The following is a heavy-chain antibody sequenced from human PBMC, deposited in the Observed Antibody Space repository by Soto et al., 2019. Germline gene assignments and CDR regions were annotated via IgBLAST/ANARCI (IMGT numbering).Heavy chain of an antibody. V-gene: IGHV1-3*01. CDR2: ITAGNGNT. J-gene: IGHJ6*03. D-gene: IGHD5-12*01. Sequence: QVQLVQSGAEVKKPGASVKVSCKASGYTFTSYAMHCVRQAPGQRLEWMGCITAGNGNTKYSQKFLGRANVTRDTSASTDHMDLCRLRSKDTPVYYCTRELADRIVETISNRYSYCYMVVRGKGTTVTVSS. CDR1: GYTFTSYA. CDR3: TRELADRIVETISNRYSYCYMVV.